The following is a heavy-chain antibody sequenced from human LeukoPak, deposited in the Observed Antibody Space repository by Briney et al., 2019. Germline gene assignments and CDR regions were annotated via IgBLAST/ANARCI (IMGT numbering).Heavy chain of an antibody. D-gene: IGHD4-17*01. CDR2: ISYGGSNK. Sequence: GGSLRLSCAASGFTFSSYAVHWVRQAPGKGLEWVAVISYGGSNKYYADSVKGRFTISRDNSKNTLYLQMNSLRAEDTAVYYCARDRMGAGDYVPYYYYGMDVWGQGTTVTVSS. CDR1: GFTFSSYA. CDR3: ARDRMGAGDYVPYYYYGMDV. V-gene: IGHV3-30-3*01. J-gene: IGHJ6*02.